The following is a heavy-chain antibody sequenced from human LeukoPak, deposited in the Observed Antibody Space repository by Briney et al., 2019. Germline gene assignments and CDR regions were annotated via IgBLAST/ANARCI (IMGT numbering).Heavy chain of an antibody. CDR2: IYRSGST. J-gene: IGHJ4*02. V-gene: IGHV4-59*08. D-gene: IGHD3-10*01. CDR3: ARHSHYYGSGSFYRDYFDY. Sequence: SETLSLTCTVSGGSISAYYWSWIRQPPGKGLEWIGYIYRSGSTNTNPSPKSRVTISVDASENQFSLKLSSVTAADTAVYYCARHSHYYGSGSFYRDYFDYWGQGTLVTVSS. CDR1: GGSISAYY.